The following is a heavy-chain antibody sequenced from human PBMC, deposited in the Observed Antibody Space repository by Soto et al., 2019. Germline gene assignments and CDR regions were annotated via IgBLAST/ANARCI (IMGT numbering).Heavy chain of an antibody. CDR2: ISYDGSNK. CDR3: ARTVVVAATPVYYYYYGMDV. Sequence: QVQLVESGGGVVQPGRSPRLSCAASGFTFSSYAMHWVRQAPGKGLEWVAVISYDGSNKYYADSVKGRFTISRDNSKNTLYLQMNSLRAEDTAVYYCARTVVVAATPVYYYYYGMDVWGQGTTVTVSS. V-gene: IGHV3-30-3*01. CDR1: GFTFSSYA. J-gene: IGHJ6*02. D-gene: IGHD2-15*01.